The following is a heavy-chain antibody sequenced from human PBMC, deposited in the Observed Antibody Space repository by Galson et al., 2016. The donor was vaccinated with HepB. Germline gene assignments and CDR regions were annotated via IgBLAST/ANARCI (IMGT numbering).Heavy chain of an antibody. Sequence: SLRLSCAASGFDFSSYGMNWVRQAPGKGLEWVSSLSGTTNYVFYADSVKGRFTISRDNAKNSVCLQMNSLTAEDTAFYYCVRGVFDSWGQGTLVTVSS. J-gene: IGHJ4*02. CDR3: VRGVFDS. V-gene: IGHV3-21*01. CDR1: GFDFSSYG. CDR2: LSGTTNYV.